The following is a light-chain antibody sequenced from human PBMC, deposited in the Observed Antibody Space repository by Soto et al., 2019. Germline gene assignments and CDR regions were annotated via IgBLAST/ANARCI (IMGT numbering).Light chain of an antibody. CDR2: DDS. J-gene: IGLJ1*01. V-gene: IGLV3-21*02. CDR3: QVWDSGSTQYV. CDR1: NIESRS. Sequence: SYELTQPPSVSVAPGQTAKITCGGNNIESRSVHWYQQEPGQAPVLVVYDDSVRPSGIPERFSGSNSGNTATLTISRVEVGDEADYYCQVWDSGSTQYVFGAGTKVTVL.